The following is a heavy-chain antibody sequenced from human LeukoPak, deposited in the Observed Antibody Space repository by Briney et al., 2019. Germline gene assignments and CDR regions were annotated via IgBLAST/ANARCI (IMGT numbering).Heavy chain of an antibody. CDR3: ARYRYCSSTSCYFFDLPLFGNIAARPEYYYYGMDV. V-gene: IGHV1-18*01. Sequence: ASVKVSCKASGYTFTSYGISWVRQAPGQGLEWMEWISAYNGNTNYAQKLQGRVTMTTDTSTSTAYMELRSLRSDDTAVYYCARYRYCSSTSCYFFDLPLFGNIAARPEYYYYGMDVWGQGTTVTVSS. J-gene: IGHJ6*02. CDR1: GYTFTSYG. D-gene: IGHD2-2*01. CDR2: ISAYNGNT.